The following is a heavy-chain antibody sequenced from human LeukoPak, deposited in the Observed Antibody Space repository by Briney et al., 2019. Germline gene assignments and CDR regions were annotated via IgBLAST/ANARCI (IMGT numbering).Heavy chain of an antibody. CDR2: ISWDGGST. CDR1: GFTFDDYA. V-gene: IGHV3-43*01. Sequence: PGRSLRLSCAASGFTFDDYAMHWVRQAPGKGLEWVSLISWDGGSTYYADSVKGRFTISRDNSKNSLYLQMNSLRTEDTALYYCAKDMWSGSYSARTDAFDIWGQGTMVTVSS. J-gene: IGHJ3*02. D-gene: IGHD1-26*01. CDR3: AKDMWSGSYSARTDAFDI.